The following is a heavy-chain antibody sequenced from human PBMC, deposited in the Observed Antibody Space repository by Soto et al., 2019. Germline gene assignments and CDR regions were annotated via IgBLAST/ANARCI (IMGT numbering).Heavy chain of an antibody. CDR2: IIPIFGTA. CDR1: GGTFSSYA. Sequence: QVQLVQSGAEVKKPGSSVKVSCKASGGTFSSYAISWVRQAPGQGLEWMGGIIPIFGTANYAQKFQGRVTMTTDTSTSTAYMELRSLRSDDTAVYYCARDTGTTDYYYGMDVWGQGTTVTVSS. CDR3: ARDTGTTDYYYGMDV. D-gene: IGHD1-7*01. J-gene: IGHJ6*02. V-gene: IGHV1-69*06.